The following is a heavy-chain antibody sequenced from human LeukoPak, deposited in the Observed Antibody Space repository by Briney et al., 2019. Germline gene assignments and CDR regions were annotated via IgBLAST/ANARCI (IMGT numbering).Heavy chain of an antibody. Sequence: GVLRLSCAASGFTFSSYWMSWVRQAPGKGLEWVANIKKDGSEKYYVDSVKGRFTIFRDNAKNSLYLQMNSLRAEDTAVYYCARRRYSGSSQHFDYWGQGTLVTVSS. J-gene: IGHJ4*02. CDR3: ARRRYSGSSQHFDY. D-gene: IGHD1-26*01. CDR2: IKKDGSEK. CDR1: GFTFSSYW. V-gene: IGHV3-7*01.